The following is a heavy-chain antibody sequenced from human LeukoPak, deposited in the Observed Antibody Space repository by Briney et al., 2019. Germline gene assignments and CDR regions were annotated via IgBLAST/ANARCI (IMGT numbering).Heavy chain of an antibody. V-gene: IGHV3-48*03. CDR2: ISSSGSTI. CDR1: GFTFSSYE. J-gene: IGHJ6*04. Sequence: PGGSLRLSCAACGFTFSSYEMNWVRHAPGRGLEWVSYISSSGSTIYYADSVKGRFTISRDNAKNSLYLQMNSLRAEDTAVYYCSELGITMIGGGWGKGTTVTISS. CDR3: SELGITMIGGG. D-gene: IGHD3-10*02.